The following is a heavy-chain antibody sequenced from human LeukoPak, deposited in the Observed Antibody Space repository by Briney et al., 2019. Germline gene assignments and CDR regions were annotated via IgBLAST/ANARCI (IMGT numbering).Heavy chain of an antibody. CDR3: AKNSSGGYSDY. D-gene: IGHD6-19*01. Sequence: ASVKVSCKTSGYTFTSSGITWVRQAPGQGLEWMGWISTYNGYSKYAQNLQGRVTMTADTSTSTAYMELSSLGSDDTAAYYCAKNSSGGYSDYWGQGTLVTVSS. CDR1: GYTFTSSG. V-gene: IGHV1-18*01. CDR2: ISTYNGYS. J-gene: IGHJ4*02.